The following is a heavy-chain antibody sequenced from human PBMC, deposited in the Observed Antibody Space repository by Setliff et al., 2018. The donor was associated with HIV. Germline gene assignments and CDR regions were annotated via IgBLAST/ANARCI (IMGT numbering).Heavy chain of an antibody. CDR3: ARHYNVNYYVRKDFDY. Sequence: SETLSLTCTVSAGSIRSSTYYWAWIRQPPGKGLEWIGTIYYSGSTYYNPSLKSRATISVDMSKNQFSLKLSSLTAADTAVYYCARHYNVNYYVRKDFDYWGQGILVT. D-gene: IGHD1-26*01. CDR2: IYYSGST. V-gene: IGHV4-39*01. J-gene: IGHJ4*02. CDR1: AGSIRSSTYY.